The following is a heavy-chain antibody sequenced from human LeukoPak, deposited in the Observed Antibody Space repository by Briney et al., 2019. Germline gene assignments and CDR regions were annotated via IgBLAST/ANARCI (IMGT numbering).Heavy chain of an antibody. D-gene: IGHD1-1*01. J-gene: IGHJ4*02. V-gene: IGHV3-23*01. CDR2: ISGGGANT. Sequence: GGSLRLSCAASGVSFSNSGMSWVRQAPAEGLEWGAGISGGGANTHYADSVKGRFTISRDNSKNTLFLQMNSLRDEDTAIYYCSKWNGYGDYWGQGTLVTVSS. CDR1: GVSFSNSG. CDR3: SKWNGYGDY.